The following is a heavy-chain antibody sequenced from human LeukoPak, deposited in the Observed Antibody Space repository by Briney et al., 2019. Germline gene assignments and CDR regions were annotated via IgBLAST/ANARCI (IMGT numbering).Heavy chain of an antibody. CDR1: GFTFSSYA. V-gene: IGHV3-30-3*01. CDR2: ISYDGSNK. J-gene: IGHJ4*02. D-gene: IGHD2-15*01. Sequence: PGRSLRLSCAASGFTFSSYAMHWVRQAPGKGLEWVAVISYDGSNKYYADSVKGRFTISRDNSKNTLYLQMNSLRAEDTAVYYCARDLGGSYDYWGQGTLVTVSS. CDR3: ARDLGGSYDY.